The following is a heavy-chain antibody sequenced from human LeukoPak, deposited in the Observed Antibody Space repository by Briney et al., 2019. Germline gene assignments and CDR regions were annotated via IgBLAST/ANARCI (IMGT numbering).Heavy chain of an antibody. CDR3: ARGLAY. V-gene: IGHV3-30-3*01. Sequence: GGSLRLSCAASGFTFSSYAMHWVRQAPGKGLEWVAVISYDGSNKYYADSVKGRFTISRDNSKNTLYLQMNSLRAEDTAVYYRARGLAYWGQGTLVTVSS. CDR1: GFTFSSYA. CDR2: ISYDGSNK. J-gene: IGHJ4*02.